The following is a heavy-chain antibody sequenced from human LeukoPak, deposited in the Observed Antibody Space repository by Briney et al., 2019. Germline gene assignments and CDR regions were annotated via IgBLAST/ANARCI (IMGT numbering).Heavy chain of an antibody. D-gene: IGHD1-26*01. CDR3: ARDSRVGARYFDY. V-gene: IGHV4-39*07. Sequence: AETLSLTCTVSGGSISSSSYYWGWIRQPPGKGLEWIGSIYYSGSTYYNPSLKSRVTISVDTSKNQFSLMLSSVTAADTAVYYCARDSRVGARYFDYWGQGTLVTVSS. CDR2: IYYSGST. CDR1: GGSISSSSYY. J-gene: IGHJ4*02.